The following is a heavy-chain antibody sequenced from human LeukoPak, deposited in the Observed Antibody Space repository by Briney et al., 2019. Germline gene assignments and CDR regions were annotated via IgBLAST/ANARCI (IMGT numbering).Heavy chain of an antibody. CDR1: GYTFTGYY. V-gene: IGHV1-2*02. Sequence: ASVKVSCKASGYTFTGYYMHWVRRAPGQGLEWMGWINPNSGGTNYAQKFQGRVTMTRDTSISTAYMELSRLRSDDTAVYYCASFRDEQWLASYWGQGTLVTVSS. CDR2: INPNSGGT. CDR3: ASFRDEQWLASY. J-gene: IGHJ4*02. D-gene: IGHD6-19*01.